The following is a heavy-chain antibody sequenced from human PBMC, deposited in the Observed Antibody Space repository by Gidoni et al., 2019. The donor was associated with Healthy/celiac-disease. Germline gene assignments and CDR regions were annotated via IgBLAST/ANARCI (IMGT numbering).Heavy chain of an antibody. CDR1: GITFSSYG. CDR3: AKEQDGYSYGYLCDY. Sequence: QVQLVESGGGVVQPVRSLRLSCAVSGITFSSYGMHWVLQAPGKGLKWVAVISYDGSNKYYADSVKGRFTISRDNSKNTLYLQMNSLRAEDTAVYYCAKEQDGYSYGYLCDYWGQGTLVTVSS. J-gene: IGHJ4*02. CDR2: ISYDGSNK. D-gene: IGHD5-18*01. V-gene: IGHV3-30*18.